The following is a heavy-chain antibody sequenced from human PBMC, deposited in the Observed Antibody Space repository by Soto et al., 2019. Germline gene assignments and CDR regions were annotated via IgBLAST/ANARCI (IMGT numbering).Heavy chain of an antibody. V-gene: IGHV3-48*02. CDR3: ARDARNADYDY. CDR2: IHGTRSII. Sequence: EVQLVESGGGLVQPGGSLRLSCAVSGFTCSTHAMNWVRQAPGKGLEWVAYIHGTRSIIYYADSVKGRFTISRDNAKNSLFLQLDSLRDEDTAVYYCARDARNADYDYWGQGTLVTVSS. CDR1: GFTCSTHA. D-gene: IGHD3-16*01. J-gene: IGHJ4*02.